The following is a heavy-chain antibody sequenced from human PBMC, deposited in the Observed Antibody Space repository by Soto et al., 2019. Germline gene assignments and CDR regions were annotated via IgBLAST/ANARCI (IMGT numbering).Heavy chain of an antibody. CDR3: ARGPVDKWLRPRWFDY. J-gene: IGHJ4*02. V-gene: IGHV4-34*01. CDR2: INHSGST. D-gene: IGHD5-12*01. Sequence: SETLSLTCAVYGGSFSGYYWSWIRQPPGKGLEWIGEINHSGSTNYNPSLKSRVTISVDTSKNQFSLKLSSVTAADTAVYYCARGPVDKWLRPRWFDYWGQGTLVTVSS. CDR1: GGSFSGYY.